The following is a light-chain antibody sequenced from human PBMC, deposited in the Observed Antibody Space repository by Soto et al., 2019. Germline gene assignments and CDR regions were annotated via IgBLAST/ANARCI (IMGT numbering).Light chain of an antibody. Sequence: EIVLTQSPGPLSLSPGERATLSCRASQYVSTTFFAWYQQKPGQAPRLLIYGTSNRATGIPDRFSGSGSGTDFTLTISRPEPEDFAVYYCQQYGSSPLTFGGGTRMEIK. CDR3: QQYGSSPLT. J-gene: IGKJ4*01. CDR2: GTS. V-gene: IGKV3-20*01. CDR1: QYVSTTF.